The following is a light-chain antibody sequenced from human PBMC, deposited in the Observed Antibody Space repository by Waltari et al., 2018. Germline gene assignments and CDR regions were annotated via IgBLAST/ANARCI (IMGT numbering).Light chain of an antibody. Sequence: EIMLTQSPGTLSLSPGERATLSCRASQSTSKYLAWYQQKPGQAPRLLIYGASSRATGIPDRFSGSGSGTDFSLTISRLEPQDFAVYYCQHYVRLPATFGQGTKVEIK. J-gene: IGKJ1*01. CDR3: QHYVRLPAT. V-gene: IGKV3-20*01. CDR2: GAS. CDR1: QSTSKY.